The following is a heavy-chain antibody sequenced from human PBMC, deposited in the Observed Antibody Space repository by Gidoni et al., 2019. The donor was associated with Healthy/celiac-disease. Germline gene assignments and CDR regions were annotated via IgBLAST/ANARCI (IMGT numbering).Heavy chain of an antibody. CDR3: AGRARTTDARPPGWFDP. Sequence: EVQLVQSGAEEKKPGESLKISCKGSGYIITSYWTGGVRLMPGNGLEWMGITYPGDSDTRDSPSFQGQVTNSADKSISTAYLQWGSLKAADTAMYYCAGRARTTDARPPGWFDPWGQGTLVTVSS. J-gene: IGHJ5*02. CDR1: GYIITSYW. CDR2: TYPGDSDT. D-gene: IGHD1-1*01. V-gene: IGHV5-51*01.